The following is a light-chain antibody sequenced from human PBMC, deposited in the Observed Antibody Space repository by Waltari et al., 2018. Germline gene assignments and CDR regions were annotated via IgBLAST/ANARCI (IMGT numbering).Light chain of an antibody. CDR2: EVS. V-gene: IGLV2-18*02. CDR1: SSAVGRYNR. CDR3: SSYTSSSTYV. J-gene: IGLJ1*01. Sequence: QSALTQPPSVSGSPGQSVPIPCPGTSSAVGRYNRVPWYQQPPGTAPKLMIYEVSTRPSGVPDRFSGSKSGNTASLTISGLQAEDEADYYCSSYTSSSTYVFGTGTKVTVL.